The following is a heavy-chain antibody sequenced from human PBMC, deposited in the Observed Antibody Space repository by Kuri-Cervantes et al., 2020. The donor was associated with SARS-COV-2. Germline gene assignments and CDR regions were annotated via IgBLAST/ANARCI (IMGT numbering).Heavy chain of an antibody. CDR3: AKIFSPGDY. D-gene: IGHD3-3*01. V-gene: IGHV3-30*18. CDR2: ISYDGSNK. CDR1: GFTFSSYG. Sequence: GESLKISCAASGFTFSSYGMHWVRQAPGKGLEWVAVISYDGSNKYYADSVKGRFTISRDNSKNTLYLQMNSLRAEDTAVYYCAKIFSPGDYWGQGTRVTVSS. J-gene: IGHJ4*02.